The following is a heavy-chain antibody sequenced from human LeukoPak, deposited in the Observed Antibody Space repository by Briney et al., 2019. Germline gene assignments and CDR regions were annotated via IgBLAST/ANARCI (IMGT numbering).Heavy chain of an antibody. CDR3: VRTALGGVHDY. Sequence: GASVKVSCKASGYTFTSYDINWVRQATGQGLEWMGWMNPNGTNTGYAQKFQGRVTMTRDTSISTAYMELSSLRSEDTAVYYCVRTALGGVHDYWGQGTLVTVSS. D-gene: IGHD3-16*01. J-gene: IGHJ4*02. V-gene: IGHV1-8*01. CDR2: MNPNGTNT. CDR1: GYTFTSYD.